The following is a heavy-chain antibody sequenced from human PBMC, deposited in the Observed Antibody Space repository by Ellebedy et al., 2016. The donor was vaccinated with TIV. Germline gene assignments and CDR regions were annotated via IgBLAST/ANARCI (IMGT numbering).Heavy chain of an antibody. Sequence: AASVKVSCKASGYTFTSYYMNWVRQAPAQGLEWMGIINPSGGSTSYAQKLQGRVTMTRDTSTSTVYMELSSLRSEDTAVYSCARRLAYCGGDCLDAFDIWGQGTMVTVSS. V-gene: IGHV1-46*04. D-gene: IGHD2-21*02. CDR2: INPSGGST. CDR1: GYTFTSYY. J-gene: IGHJ3*02. CDR3: ARRLAYCGGDCLDAFDI.